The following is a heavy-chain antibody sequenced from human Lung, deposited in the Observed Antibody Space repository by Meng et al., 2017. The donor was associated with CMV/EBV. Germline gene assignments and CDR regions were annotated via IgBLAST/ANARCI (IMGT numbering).Heavy chain of an antibody. CDR2: VIPMVGRT. V-gene: IGHV1-69*06. D-gene: IGHD2/OR15-2a*01. Sequence: SVMSGVRQAHGQGLEWMGGVIPMVGRTNYGQKFKGRVTITADKSATTAHMELHSLKSEDTAVYYCARSRVLSTSTSRPPTYGMDVWGQGTTVTVSS. CDR3: ARSRVLSTSTSRPPTYGMDV. J-gene: IGHJ6*02. CDR1: SV.